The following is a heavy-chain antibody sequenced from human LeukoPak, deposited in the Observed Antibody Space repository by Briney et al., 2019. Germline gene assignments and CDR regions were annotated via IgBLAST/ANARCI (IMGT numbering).Heavy chain of an antibody. CDR2: INPNTGGA. CDR1: GYTFTNYY. Sequence: GASVKVSCKASGYTFTNYYIHWVRQAPGQGLEWMGWINPNTGGANSAQKFQGRVTMTRDTSIRTSYMELSRLRSDDTALYYCARSVDTATFDYWGQGTLVTVSS. J-gene: IGHJ4*02. V-gene: IGHV1-2*02. CDR3: ARSVDTATFDY. D-gene: IGHD5-18*01.